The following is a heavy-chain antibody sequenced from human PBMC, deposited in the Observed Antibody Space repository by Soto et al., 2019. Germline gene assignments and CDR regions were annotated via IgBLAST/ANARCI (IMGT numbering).Heavy chain of an antibody. J-gene: IGHJ4*02. CDR1: GGTFVTYA. CDR3: ASDRDFGNFFESAY. Sequence: QVQLVQSGAEVRKPGSSVKVSCKASGGTFVTYAVSWVRQAPGQGLEWMGGIIPMFGTPYYGQRLQGRVTISADESTGTAYMELNCLRSEDTAVYYYASDRDFGNFFESAYWSQGTLVTASS. D-gene: IGHD1-7*01. CDR2: IIPMFGTP. V-gene: IGHV1-69*01.